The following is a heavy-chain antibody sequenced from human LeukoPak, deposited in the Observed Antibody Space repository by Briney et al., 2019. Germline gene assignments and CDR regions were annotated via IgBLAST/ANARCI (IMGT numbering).Heavy chain of an antibody. D-gene: IGHD3-22*01. V-gene: IGHV1-58*02. CDR3: ATAYRYFYDRGGYFDY. Sequence: TSVKVSCKSSGFTFTTSAMQWVRQARGQRLEWIGWIVVGSGNTNYAQKFQEGVTITRDMSTSTAYMELSSLRSEDTAVYYCATAYRYFYDRGGYFDYWGQGTLVTVSS. J-gene: IGHJ4*02. CDR1: GFTFTTSA. CDR2: IVVGSGNT.